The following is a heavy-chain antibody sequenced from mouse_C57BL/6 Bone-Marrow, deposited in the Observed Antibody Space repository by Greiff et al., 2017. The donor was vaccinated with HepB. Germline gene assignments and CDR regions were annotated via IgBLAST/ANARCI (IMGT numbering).Heavy chain of an antibody. CDR2: IWTGGGT. V-gene: IGHV2-9-1*01. D-gene: IGHD1-1*01. J-gene: IGHJ4*01. CDR3: ARRGENHGSTLTGAMDY. CDR1: GFSLTSYA. Sequence: QVQLQQSGPGLVAPSQSLSITCTVSGFSLTSYAISWVRQPPGKGLEWLGVIWTGGGTNYNSALKSRLSISKDNSKSQVFLKMNSLQTDDTARYYCARRGENHGSTLTGAMDYWGQGTSVTVSS.